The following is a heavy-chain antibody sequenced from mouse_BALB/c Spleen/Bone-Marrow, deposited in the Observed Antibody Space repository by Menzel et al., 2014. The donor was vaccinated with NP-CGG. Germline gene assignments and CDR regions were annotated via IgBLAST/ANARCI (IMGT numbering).Heavy chain of an antibody. CDR1: GFNIKDTY. CDR3: DWLFLFAY. J-gene: IGHJ3*01. Sequence: VQLQQSGAELVKPGASVKLSCTASGFNIKDTYMHWVKQRPEQGLEWIGRIDPANGNTKYDPKFQGKATITADTSSNTTYLQLSSLTSEDTAVYYCDWLFLFAYWGQGTLVPFSA. V-gene: IGHV14-3*02. CDR2: IDPANGNT.